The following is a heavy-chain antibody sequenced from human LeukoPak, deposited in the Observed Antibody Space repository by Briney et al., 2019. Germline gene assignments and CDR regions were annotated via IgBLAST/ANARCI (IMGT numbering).Heavy chain of an antibody. J-gene: IGHJ5*01. V-gene: IGHV3-74*01. CDR1: GFTFSSYW. D-gene: IGHD3-10*01. CDR3: ASLLWFGESKPNWFDC. CDR2: VNTDGSTT. Sequence: GGSLRLSCAASGFTFSSYWMHWVRQAPGKGLVWVSRVNTDGSTTSYADSVKGRFTISRDNAKNTLYLQMNSLRAEDTALYYCASLLWFGESKPNWFDCWGQGTLVTVSS.